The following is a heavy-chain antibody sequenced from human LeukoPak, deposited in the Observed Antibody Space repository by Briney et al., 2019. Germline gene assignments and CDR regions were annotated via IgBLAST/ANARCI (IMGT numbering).Heavy chain of an antibody. D-gene: IGHD3-22*01. Sequence: PSETLSLTCTVSGGSITSYYWSWIRQPPGKGLEWSGYIYYSGNTDYNPSLKSRVTMSVDTSKNQFSLRLSSVTAADTAVYYCARGRYYDSGGRWGQGTLVTVSS. CDR2: IYYSGNT. J-gene: IGHJ4*02. V-gene: IGHV4-59*01. CDR1: GGSITSYY. CDR3: ARGRYYDSGGR.